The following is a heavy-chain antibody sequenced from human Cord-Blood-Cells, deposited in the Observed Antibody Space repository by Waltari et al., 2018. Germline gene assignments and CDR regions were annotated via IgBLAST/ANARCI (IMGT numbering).Heavy chain of an antibody. CDR1: GYTFTGYY. J-gene: IGHJ3*02. V-gene: IGHV1-2*02. Sequence: QVQLVQSGAEVKKPGASVKVSCKASGYTFTGYYMHWVRQAPGQGLEWMGLINPNSGGTNYAQKIQGRFTMTRDTSISTAYMVLSRLRSDDTAVYYCARGRGENSGYDDAFDIWGQGTMVTVSS. CDR2: INPNSGGT. CDR3: ARGRGENSGYDDAFDI. D-gene: IGHD5-12*01.